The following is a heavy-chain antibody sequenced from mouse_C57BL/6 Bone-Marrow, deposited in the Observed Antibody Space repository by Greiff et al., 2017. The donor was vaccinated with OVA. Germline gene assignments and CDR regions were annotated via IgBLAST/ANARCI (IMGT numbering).Heavy chain of an antibody. CDR1: GFSLTSYG. CDR2: IWSGGST. CDR3: ARNRDDYDGWFAY. V-gene: IGHV2-2*01. Sequence: VKLQESGPGLVQPSQSLSITCTVSGFSLTSYGVHWVRQSPGKGLEWLGVIWSGGSTDYNAAFISRLSISKDNSKSQVFFKMNSLQADDTAIYYCARNRDDYDGWFAYWGQGTLVTVSA. J-gene: IGHJ3*01. D-gene: IGHD2-4*01.